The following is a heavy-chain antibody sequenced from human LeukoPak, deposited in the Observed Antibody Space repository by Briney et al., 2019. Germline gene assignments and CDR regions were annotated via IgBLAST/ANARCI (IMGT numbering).Heavy chain of an antibody. V-gene: IGHV3-23*01. J-gene: IGHJ4*02. CDR1: GFSFSNYA. Sequence: GGSLRLSCAASGFSFSNYAMNWVRQAPGKGLEWVSGISGSGGRTYYADSVKGRFSISRGNSKNTLYLQMNSLRVGDTAVYYCAKSGLNRFDYWGQGTLVTVSS. D-gene: IGHD2-15*01. CDR3: AKSGLNRFDY. CDR2: ISGSGGRT.